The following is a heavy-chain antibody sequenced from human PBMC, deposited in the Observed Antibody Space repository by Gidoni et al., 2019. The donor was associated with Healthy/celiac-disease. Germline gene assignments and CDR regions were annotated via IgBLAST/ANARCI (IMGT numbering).Heavy chain of an antibody. CDR1: GGSISSSSYY. J-gene: IGHJ5*02. V-gene: IGHV4-39*01. Sequence: QLQLQESGPGLVKPSETLSLTCTVSGGSISSSSYYWGWIRQPPGKGLEWIGSIYYSGSTYYNPSLKSRVTISVDTSKNQFSLKLSSVTAADTAVYYCAGMWVTMIVVVTQYNWFDPWGQGTLVTVSS. CDR3: AGMWVTMIVVVTQYNWFDP. CDR2: IYYSGST. D-gene: IGHD3-22*01.